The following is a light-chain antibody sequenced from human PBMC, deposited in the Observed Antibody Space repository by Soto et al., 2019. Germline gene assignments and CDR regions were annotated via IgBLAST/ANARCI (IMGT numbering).Light chain of an antibody. Sequence: QSVLTQPPSASGTPGQRVTISCSGSSSNIGSNTVNWYQQLPGTAPRLLIYKNNQRPSGVPDRFSGSKSGTAASLAISGLQSEDEADYYCATWTTSQSGAVFGGGT. V-gene: IGLV1-44*01. CDR2: KNN. CDR1: SSNIGSNT. CDR3: ATWTTSQSGAV. J-gene: IGLJ2*01.